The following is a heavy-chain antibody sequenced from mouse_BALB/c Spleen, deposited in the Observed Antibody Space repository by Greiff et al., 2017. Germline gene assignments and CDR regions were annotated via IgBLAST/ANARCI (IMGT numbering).Heavy chain of an antibody. CDR3: ARYGY. CDR1: GFNIKDYY. D-gene: IGHD1-1*01. J-gene: IGHJ2*01. V-gene: IGHV14-1*02. Sequence: VQLQQSGAELVRPGALVKLSCKASGFNIKDYYMHWVKQRPEQGLEWIGWIDPENGNTKYDPKFQGKATITADTSSNTAYLQLSSLTSEDTAVYYCARYGYWGQGTTLTVSS. CDR2: IDPENGNT.